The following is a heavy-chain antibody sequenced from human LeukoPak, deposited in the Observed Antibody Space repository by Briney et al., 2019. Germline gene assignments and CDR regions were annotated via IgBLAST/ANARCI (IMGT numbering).Heavy chain of an antibody. CDR3: GPREDSTTNAYDY. D-gene: IGHD2/OR15-2a*01. V-gene: IGHV3-23*01. Sequence: PGGSLRLSCATSGFSFSNYAMSWVRQAPGNGLEWVSAISGEGVTIYYADSVKGRFTISRDNSKNTLYLQMNSLTAEDTAVYYCGPREDSTTNAYDYWGQGTLVTVSS. CDR1: GFSFSNYA. J-gene: IGHJ4*02. CDR2: ISGEGVTI.